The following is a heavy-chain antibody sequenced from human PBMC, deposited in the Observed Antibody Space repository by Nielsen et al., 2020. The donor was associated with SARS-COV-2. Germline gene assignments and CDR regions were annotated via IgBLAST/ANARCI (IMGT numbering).Heavy chain of an antibody. CDR1: GYTFTCYY. CDR2: INPNSGGT. D-gene: IGHD3-10*01. V-gene: IGHV1-2*02. CDR3: ARDLNLGMVRGHFDY. J-gene: IGHJ4*02. Sequence: ASVKVSCKASGYTFTCYYMHWVRQAPGQGLEWMGWINPNSGGTNYAQKFQGRVTMTRDTSISTAYMELSRLRSDDTAVYYCARDLNLGMVRGHFDYWGQGTLVTVSS.